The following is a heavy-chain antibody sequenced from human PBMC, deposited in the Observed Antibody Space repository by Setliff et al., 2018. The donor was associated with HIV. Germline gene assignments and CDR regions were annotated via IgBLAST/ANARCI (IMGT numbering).Heavy chain of an antibody. CDR3: ARHPRGAAARLNWFDP. J-gene: IGHJ5*02. V-gene: IGHV4-39*01. Sequence: PSETLSLTCTVSGGSISSSSYYWGWIRQPPGKGLEWIGSIYYSGSTYYNPSLKSRVTISVDTSKNQFSLKLNSVVAADTAVYYCARHPRGAAARLNWFDPWGQGTQVTVSS. CDR2: IYYSGST. D-gene: IGHD6-6*01. CDR1: GGSISSSSYY.